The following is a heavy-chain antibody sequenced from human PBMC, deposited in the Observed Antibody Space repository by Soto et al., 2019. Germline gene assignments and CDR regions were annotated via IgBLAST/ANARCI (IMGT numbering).Heavy chain of an antibody. CDR1: GSTFTSSS. J-gene: IGHJ5*02. V-gene: IGHV1-46*03. CDR2: INPSGGST. Sequence: ASRNISCKASGSTFTSSSMHWVRQAPGQGLEWMGIINPSGGSTSYAQKFQGRVTMTRDTSTSTVYMELSSLRSEDTAVYYCARDLETKHYDFCSGSWFDPSGKGTLVLLAS. D-gene: IGHD3-3*01. CDR3: ARDLETKHYDFCSGSWFDP.